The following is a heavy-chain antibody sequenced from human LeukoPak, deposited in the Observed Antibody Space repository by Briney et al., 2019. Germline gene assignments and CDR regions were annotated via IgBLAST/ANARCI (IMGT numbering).Heavy chain of an antibody. J-gene: IGHJ5*02. CDR3: ARESLGGYVWGSYHH. D-gene: IGHD3-16*02. CDR2: RKQDGSEK. Sequence: GGSLRLSCAASGFTFSSYWMSWVRQAPGKGLEWVANRKQDGSEKYYVDSVKGRFTISRDNAKNSLYLQMNSLRAEDTAVYYCARESLGGYVWGSYHHWGQGTLVTVSS. V-gene: IGHV3-7*01. CDR1: GFTFSSYW.